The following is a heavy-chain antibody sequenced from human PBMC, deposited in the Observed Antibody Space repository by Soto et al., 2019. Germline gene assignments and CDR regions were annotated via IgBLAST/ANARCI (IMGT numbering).Heavy chain of an antibody. J-gene: IGHJ4*02. V-gene: IGHV4-4*02. CDR2: KHPSGST. Sequence: SETLSLTCDLSGVSITSKNWWRWIRRSHVRELEWIAEKHPSGSTNCNPSLKSRVTIALDKSKHQFSLKLISVTAADTAIYYCARDPWDEPVFVVIKPIDYWVQGILLTVSS. CDR1: GVSITSKNW. D-gene: IGHD3-3*01. CDR3: ARDPWDEPVFVVIKPIDY.